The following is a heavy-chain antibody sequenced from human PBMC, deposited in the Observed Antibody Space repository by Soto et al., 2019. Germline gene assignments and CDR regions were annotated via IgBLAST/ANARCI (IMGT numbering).Heavy chain of an antibody. CDR1: GGSISGSY. CDR3: ARSVAVPGAHIDY. Sequence: SETLSLTCSVSGGSISGSYWSWIRQSPGKGLEWLGYVYYTGSTNYSPSLRSRVSISVDTSKNEFSLRLSSVTAADTAVYFCARSVAVPGAHIDYWGQGTPVTVYS. V-gene: IGHV4-59*01. J-gene: IGHJ4*02. D-gene: IGHD6-19*01. CDR2: VYYTGST.